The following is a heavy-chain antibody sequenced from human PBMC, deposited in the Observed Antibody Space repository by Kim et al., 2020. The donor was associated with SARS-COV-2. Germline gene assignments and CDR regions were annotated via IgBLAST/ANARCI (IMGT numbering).Heavy chain of an antibody. J-gene: IGHJ6*02. D-gene: IGHD3-10*01. Sequence: KSRVTISLDTSKNQFSLKRRSVTAADTAVYYCARASRFGESGDYYYGMDVWGQGTTVTVSS. V-gene: IGHV4-31*02. CDR3: ARASRFGESGDYYYGMDV.